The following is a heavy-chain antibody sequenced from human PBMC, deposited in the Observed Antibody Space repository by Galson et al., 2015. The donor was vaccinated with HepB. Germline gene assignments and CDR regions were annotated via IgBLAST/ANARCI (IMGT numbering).Heavy chain of an antibody. CDR2: ISGTGGRT. CDR1: GLSSSTYA. CDR3: TIDLTRNPVDL. J-gene: IGHJ2*01. Sequence: SLRLSCAASGLSSSTYAMSWVRQAPGKGLEWVSGISGTGGRTYYSDSVNGRFTISRDNSEKTLYLQMSSLRAEDTAIYYCTIDLTRNPVDLWGRGTLVTVSS. V-gene: IGHV3-23*01.